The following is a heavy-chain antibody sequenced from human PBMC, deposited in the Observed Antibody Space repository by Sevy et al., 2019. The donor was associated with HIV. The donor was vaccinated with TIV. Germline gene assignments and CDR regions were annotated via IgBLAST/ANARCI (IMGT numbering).Heavy chain of an antibody. CDR2: FDPQDGET. J-gene: IGHJ5*02. V-gene: IGHV1-24*01. CDR3: ATVGLTYYSGASSYQGDWFEP. D-gene: IGHD2-15*01. CDR1: GYTLTKLS. Sequence: ASVKVSCKVSGYTLTKLSIHWVRQAPGKGLEWMGDFDPQDGETIYAERFQGRLTMTVDTSTDTAYMELSSLTSEDTAVYYCATVGLTYYSGASSYQGDWFEPWGQGTLVTVSS.